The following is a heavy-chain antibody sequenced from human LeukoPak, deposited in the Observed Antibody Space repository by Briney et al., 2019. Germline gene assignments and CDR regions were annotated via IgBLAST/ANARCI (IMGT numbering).Heavy chain of an antibody. CDR3: ARGRMRLRLGELPEFDY. CDR2: IYYGGST. J-gene: IGHJ4*02. Sequence: SETLSLTCAVSGGSISSYYWSWIRQPPGKGLEWIGYIYYGGSTNYNPSLKSRVTISVDTSKNQFSLKLSSVTAADTAVYYCARGRMRLRLGELPEFDYWGQGTLVTVSS. V-gene: IGHV4-59*01. D-gene: IGHD3-16*01. CDR1: GGSISSYY.